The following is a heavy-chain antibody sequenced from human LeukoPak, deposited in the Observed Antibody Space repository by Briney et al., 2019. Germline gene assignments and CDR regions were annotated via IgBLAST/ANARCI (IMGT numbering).Heavy chain of an antibody. J-gene: IGHJ4*02. CDR1: GFTFSSYA. D-gene: IGHD3-10*01. CDR3: AKGSYGSGSYVDY. V-gene: IGHV3-9*01. CDR2: ISWNSGYI. Sequence: SLRLSCAASGFTFSSYAMHWVRQAPGKGLEWVSCISWNSGYIGYGGSVKGRFTISRDNAKNSLYLQMTSLTAEDTALYYCAKGSYGSGSYVDYWGQGTLITVSS.